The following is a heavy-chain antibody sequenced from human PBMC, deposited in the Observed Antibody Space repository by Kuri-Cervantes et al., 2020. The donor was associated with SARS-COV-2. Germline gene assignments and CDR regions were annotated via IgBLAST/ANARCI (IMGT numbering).Heavy chain of an antibody. Sequence: AVKVSCKASGYTFTGYYMHWVRQAPGQGLEGMGWINPNSGGKKYAQKFQGWVTMTRDTSISTAYMELRRLGTDDTAVDYCASGLDTAMAYYFDYWGQGTLVTVSS. D-gene: IGHD5-18*01. CDR1: GYTFTGYY. CDR3: ASGLDTAMAYYFDY. CDR2: INPNSGGK. V-gene: IGHV1-2*04. J-gene: IGHJ4*02.